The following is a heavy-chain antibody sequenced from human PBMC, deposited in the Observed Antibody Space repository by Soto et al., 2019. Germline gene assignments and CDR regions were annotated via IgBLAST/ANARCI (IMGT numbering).Heavy chain of an antibody. J-gene: IGHJ6*02. D-gene: IGHD5-18*01. CDR3: ARDLKASYGYGEGYYYYGMVV. V-gene: IGHV1-69*13. CDR1: GGTFSSYA. CDR2: IIPIFGTA. Sequence: GASVKVSCKASGGTFSSYAISWVRQAPGQGLEWVGGIIPIFGTANYAQKFQGRVTITADESTSTAYMELSSLRSEDTAVYYCARDLKASYGYGEGYYYYGMVVWGQGITVTVSS.